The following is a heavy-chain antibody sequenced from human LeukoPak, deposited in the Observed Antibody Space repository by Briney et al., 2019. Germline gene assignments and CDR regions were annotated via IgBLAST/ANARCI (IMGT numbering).Heavy chain of an antibody. CDR1: GYTFTSYD. D-gene: IGHD6-19*01. CDR2: MIPNSGNT. J-gene: IGHJ6*03. V-gene: IGHV1-8*01. Sequence: ASVKVSCKASGYTFTSYDINWVRQATGQGLEWMGWMIPNSGNTGYAQKFQGRVTMTRNTSISTAYMELSSLRSEDTAVYYCARAGRSSGWYDNWYYYYYMDVWGKGTTVTISS. CDR3: ARAGRSSGWYDNWYYYYYMDV.